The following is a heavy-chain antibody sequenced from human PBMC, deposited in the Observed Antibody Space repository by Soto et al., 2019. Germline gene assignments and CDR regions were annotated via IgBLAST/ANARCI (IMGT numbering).Heavy chain of an antibody. CDR1: GGTFSSYA. Sequence: QVQLVQSGAEVKKPGSSVKVSCKASGGTFSSYAISWVRQAPGQGLEWMGGIIPIFGTANYAQKFQGRVTXXAXEXKSTAYMELSSLRSEDTAVYYCARVRIGGRYDAFDIWGQGTMVTVSS. J-gene: IGHJ3*02. CDR3: ARVRIGGRYDAFDI. D-gene: IGHD1-26*01. V-gene: IGHV1-69*12. CDR2: IIPIFGTA.